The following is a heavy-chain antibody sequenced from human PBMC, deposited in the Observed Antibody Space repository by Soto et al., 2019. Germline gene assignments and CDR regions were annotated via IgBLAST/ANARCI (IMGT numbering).Heavy chain of an antibody. CDR1: GGSISSGGYS. V-gene: IGHV4-30-2*01. CDR2: IYHSGST. CDR3: AGAHDG. D-gene: IGHD1-1*01. J-gene: IGHJ4*02. Sequence: SETLSLTWAVSGGSISSGGYSWSWIRKPPGKGLEWIGYIYHSGSTYYNPSLKSRVTISVDRSKNQFSLKLSPVTAADTAVYYCAGAHDGWGQGTRVTVSS.